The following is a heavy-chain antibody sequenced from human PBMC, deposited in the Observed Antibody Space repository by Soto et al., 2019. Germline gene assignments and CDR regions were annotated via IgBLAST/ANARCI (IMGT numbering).Heavy chain of an antibody. J-gene: IGHJ3*02. CDR1: GGSINSDY. CDR2: IHFSGST. V-gene: IGHV4-59*01. CDR3: ARRNVFEI. Sequence: QVQLQESGPGLVKPSETLSLTCTVSGGSINSDYWNWIRQPPGKGLEWIGWIHFSGSTSYNPSLKTRVTISTDTSKSPFSLRLTSGTAADTAKYYCARRNVFEIWGQGTMVTVSS.